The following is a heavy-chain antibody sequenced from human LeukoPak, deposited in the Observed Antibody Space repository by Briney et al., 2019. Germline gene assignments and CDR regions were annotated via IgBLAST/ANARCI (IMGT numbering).Heavy chain of an antibody. CDR2: IYYSGST. CDR1: GGSISSYY. V-gene: IGHV4-59*01. J-gene: IGHJ6*03. D-gene: IGHD2-15*01. CDR3: ARGVVVVAGYYYYYMDV. Sequence: SETLSLTCTVSGGSISSYYWSWIRQPPGKGLEWIGYIYYSGSTNYNPTLKSRVTISVDTSKNQFSLKLSSVTAADTAVYYCARGVVVVAGYYYYYMDVWGKGTTVTVSS.